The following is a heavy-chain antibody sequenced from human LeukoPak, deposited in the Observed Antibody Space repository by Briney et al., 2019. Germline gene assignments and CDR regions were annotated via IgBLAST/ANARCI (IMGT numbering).Heavy chain of an antibody. CDR3: ARLSDCSGGSCQGGDY. D-gene: IGHD2-15*01. CDR1: GGSISSYY. J-gene: IGHJ4*02. Sequence: ETLSLTCTVSGGSISSYYWSWIRQPPGKGLEWIGYIYYSGSTNYNPSLKSRVTISVDTSKNQFSLKLSSVTAADTAVYYCARLSDCSGGSCQGGDYWGQGTLVTVSS. V-gene: IGHV4-59*08. CDR2: IYYSGST.